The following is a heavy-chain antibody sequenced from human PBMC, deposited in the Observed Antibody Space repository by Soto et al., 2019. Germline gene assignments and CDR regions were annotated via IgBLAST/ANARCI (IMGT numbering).Heavy chain of an antibody. CDR1: GYSFASQW. J-gene: IGHJ4*02. D-gene: IGHD1-1*01. CDR2: IDLSESYT. CDR3: ATQGLTNYYFDY. V-gene: IGHV5-10-1*01. Sequence: GESLKISCKVSGYSFASQWLSWVRQVPGKGQEWMGRIDLSESYTTYNPSFQGHVSFSADKSITTAYLQWSSLKASDTATYYCATQGLTNYYFDYWGQGTLVTVSS.